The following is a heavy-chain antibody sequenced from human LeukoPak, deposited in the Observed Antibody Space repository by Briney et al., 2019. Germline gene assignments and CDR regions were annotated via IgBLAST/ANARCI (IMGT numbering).Heavy chain of an antibody. Sequence: PSETLSLTCTVSSGSISSCYWSWIRQPPGGGLEWIGYIYSSGNTNYNPSLKSRVTISVDTSKNQFSLKLNSVTAADTAVYYCARAQQSSFNCWSSLSFDPWGQGTLVTVSS. D-gene: IGHD2-21*01. CDR3: ARAQQSSFNCWSSLSFDP. CDR2: IYSSGNT. V-gene: IGHV4-59*01. CDR1: SGSISSCY. J-gene: IGHJ5*02.